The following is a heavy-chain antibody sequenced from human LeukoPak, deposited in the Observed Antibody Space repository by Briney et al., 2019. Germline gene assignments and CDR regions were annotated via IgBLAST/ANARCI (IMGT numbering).Heavy chain of an antibody. CDR1: GYTFTSYG. D-gene: IGHD1-26*01. J-gene: IGHJ4*02. Sequence: VASVKVSCKASGYTFTSYGISWVRQAPGQGLEWMGWISAYNGNTNYAQKLQGRVTMTTDTSTSTAYMELRSLRSEDTAVYYCAAAQYSGSSFDYWGQGTLVTVSS. CDR3: AAAQYSGSSFDY. CDR2: ISAYNGNT. V-gene: IGHV1-18*01.